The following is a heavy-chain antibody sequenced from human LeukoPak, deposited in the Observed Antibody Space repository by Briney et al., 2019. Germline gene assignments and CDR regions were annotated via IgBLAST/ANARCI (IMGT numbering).Heavy chain of an antibody. J-gene: IGHJ4*02. V-gene: IGHV3-48*03. D-gene: IGHD5-18*01. CDR3: ARDAYTYGMVLDY. Sequence: DSVKGRFTISRDNAKNSLFLQMNSLRAEDTAVYYCARDAYTYGMVLDYWGQGTLVTVSS.